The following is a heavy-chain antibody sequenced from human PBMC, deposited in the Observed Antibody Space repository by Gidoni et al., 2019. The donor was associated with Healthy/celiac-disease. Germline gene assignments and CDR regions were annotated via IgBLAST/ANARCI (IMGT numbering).Heavy chain of an antibody. D-gene: IGHD6-19*01. CDR3: AKGLPTLGAVAGTDWFDP. Sequence: EVQLLESGGGLVQPGGSLRLSCAASGFTFSRSAMSLVRQAPGKGLGWVSAISGSGASTYYADSVLGRFTISRDNSKNTLYLKMNSLRAEDTAVYYCAKGLPTLGAVAGTDWFDPWGQGTLVTVSS. J-gene: IGHJ5*02. CDR2: ISGSGAST. CDR1: GFTFSRSA. V-gene: IGHV3-23*01.